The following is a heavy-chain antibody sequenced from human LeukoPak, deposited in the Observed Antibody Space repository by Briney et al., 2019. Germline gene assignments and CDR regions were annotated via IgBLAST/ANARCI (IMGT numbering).Heavy chain of an antibody. CDR1: GGSISSGGYY. Sequence: SETLSLTCTVSGGSISSGGYYWSWIRQHPGKGLEWIGYINYSGSTYYNPSLKSRVTISVDTSKNQFSLKLSSVTAADTAVYYCARGSRVATILKRSGYFDYWGQGTLVTVSS. CDR2: INYSGST. V-gene: IGHV4-31*03. J-gene: IGHJ4*02. CDR3: ARGSRVATILKRSGYFDY. D-gene: IGHD5-12*01.